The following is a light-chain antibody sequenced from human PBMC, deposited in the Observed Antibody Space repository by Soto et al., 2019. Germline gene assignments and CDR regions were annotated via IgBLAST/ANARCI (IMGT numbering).Light chain of an antibody. CDR2: GSS. J-gene: IGKJ4*01. CDR3: QQYNNWGLS. Sequence: IVLTQSPATLSVSPGERVTLSCRASENVGTNLAWYQQRPGQPPRLLIYGSSTRATGISATFSGSGSRTEFTLTLSSLQSEDSAVYYCQQYNNWGLSFGGGTRVEIK. V-gene: IGKV3D-15*01. CDR1: ENVGTN.